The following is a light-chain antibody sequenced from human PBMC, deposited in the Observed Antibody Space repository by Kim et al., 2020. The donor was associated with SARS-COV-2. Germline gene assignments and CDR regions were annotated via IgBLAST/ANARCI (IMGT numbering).Light chain of an antibody. J-gene: IGLJ1*01. V-gene: IGLV2-14*03. CDR2: GVT. CDR3: CSYRSSGTPYV. CDR1: TDDIGFYNY. Sequence: QSITISCTGTTDDIGFYNYVSWYQQHPGKAPKLLISGVTNRPSGISDRFSGSKSGDTASLTISGLQTDDEADYYCCSYRSSGTPYVFGTGTKVTVL.